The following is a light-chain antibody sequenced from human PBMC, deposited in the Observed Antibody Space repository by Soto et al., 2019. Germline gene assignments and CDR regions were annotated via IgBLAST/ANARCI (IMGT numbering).Light chain of an antibody. CDR1: QTVLYNSNNKNY. Sequence: DSVMTQSPASLAVSLGERTTINCKSSQTVLYNSNNKNYLAWYHQKPGQPPKLLIYWASTRESGVPARFSGSGSGTDFTLTISSLQAEDVGIYYCQQYNSLPWTFGQGTKVDIK. CDR2: WAS. CDR3: QQYNSLPWT. J-gene: IGKJ1*01. V-gene: IGKV4-1*01.